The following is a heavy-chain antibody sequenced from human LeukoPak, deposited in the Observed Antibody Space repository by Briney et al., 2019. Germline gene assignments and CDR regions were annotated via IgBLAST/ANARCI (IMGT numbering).Heavy chain of an antibody. CDR3: AKDSPPTSEWLPDY. J-gene: IGHJ4*02. CDR1: GFTFRSYG. D-gene: IGHD3-3*01. V-gene: IGHV3-30*02. CDR2: IRHDGSNK. Sequence: QTGGSLRLSCEASGFTFRSYGMHWVRQAPGKGLEWVAFIRHDGSNKYYADSVKGRFTISRDNSKSALFVHMDTVRADDTAFYYCAKDSPPTSEWLPDYWGQGTLVSISS.